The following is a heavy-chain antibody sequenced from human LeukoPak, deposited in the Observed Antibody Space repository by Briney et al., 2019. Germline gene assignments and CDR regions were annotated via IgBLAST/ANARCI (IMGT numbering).Heavy chain of an antibody. CDR1: GYTFTSYD. CDR3: ARGHYSNRHDYWFDP. Sequence: ASVKVSCKASGYTFTSYDINWVRQGTGQGLEWVGWMNPNSGSTGYAQKFQGRVTMTRNTSISTAYMELSSLRSEDTAVYYCARGHYSNRHDYWFDPWGQGTLVTVSS. J-gene: IGHJ5*02. V-gene: IGHV1-8*01. CDR2: MNPNSGST. D-gene: IGHD4-11*01.